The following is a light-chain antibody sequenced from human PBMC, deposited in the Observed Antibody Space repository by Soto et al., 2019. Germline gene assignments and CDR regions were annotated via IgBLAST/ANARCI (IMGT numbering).Light chain of an antibody. J-gene: IGKJ2*01. V-gene: IGKV3-20*01. CDR3: QQYGSSPPYT. CDR2: GAS. Sequence: EIVLTQSPGTLSLSPGERATLSCRASQSVSATYLAWYQQKPGQAPRLLIYGASNRAMRIPDRFSGSGSGTDFTLTISRLEPEDFEVYYCQQYGSSPPYTFGQGTKLEIK. CDR1: QSVSATY.